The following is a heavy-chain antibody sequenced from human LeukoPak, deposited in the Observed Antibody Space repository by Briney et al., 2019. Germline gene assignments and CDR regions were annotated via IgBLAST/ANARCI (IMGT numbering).Heavy chain of an antibody. CDR3: TRHYDFWSGFGFDP. CDR1: GYSISSGYY. J-gene: IGHJ5*02. Sequence: SETLSLTCAVSGYSISSGYYWGWIRQPPGKGLEWIGSIYHSGSTYYNPSLKSRVTISVDTPKNQFSLKLSSVTAADTAVYYCTRHYDFWSGFGFDPWGQGTLVTVSS. D-gene: IGHD3-3*01. CDR2: IYHSGST. V-gene: IGHV4-38-2*01.